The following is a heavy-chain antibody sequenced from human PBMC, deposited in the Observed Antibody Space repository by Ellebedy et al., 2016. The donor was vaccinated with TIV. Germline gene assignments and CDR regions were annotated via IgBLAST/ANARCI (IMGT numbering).Heavy chain of an antibody. Sequence: GESLKISCAASGFTVSSNYMSWVRRAPGQGLGWVSVIYGGGNTDYAEHVEGRFTISRDNSKNTVYLQMDSLRADDTAVYYCAKVRVWYGDAVNSWGPGTRVTVSS. J-gene: IGHJ4*02. CDR1: GFTVSSNY. V-gene: IGHV3-53*01. CDR3: AKVRVWYGDAVNS. D-gene: IGHD3-10*01. CDR2: IYGGGNT.